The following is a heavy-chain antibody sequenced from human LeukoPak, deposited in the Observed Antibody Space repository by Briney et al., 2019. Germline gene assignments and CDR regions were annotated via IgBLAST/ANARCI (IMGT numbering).Heavy chain of an antibody. CDR1: GYTFTSYD. Sequence: ASVKVSCKASGYTFTSYDINWVRQATGQGLEWMGWMNPNSGNTGYAQKFQGRVTMTRNTSISTAYMELSSLRSEDTAVYYCARDRWYSRNWNDAVDIWGQGTMVTVSS. CDR3: ARDRWYSRNWNDAVDI. D-gene: IGHD6-13*01. V-gene: IGHV1-8*01. J-gene: IGHJ3*02. CDR2: MNPNSGNT.